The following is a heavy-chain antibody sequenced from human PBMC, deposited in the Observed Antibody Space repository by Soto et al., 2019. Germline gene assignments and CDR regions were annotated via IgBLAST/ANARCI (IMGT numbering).Heavy chain of an antibody. CDR1: GYTFTGYY. CDR2: INPNSGGT. D-gene: IGHD6-6*01. Sequence: AASVKVSCKASGYTFTGYYMHWVRQAPGQGLEWMGWINPNSGGTNYAQKFQGWVTMTRDTSISTAYMELSGLRSDDTAVYYCARAPYSSSSFFFDYWGQGTPVTVSS. V-gene: IGHV1-2*04. CDR3: ARAPYSSSSFFFDY. J-gene: IGHJ4*02.